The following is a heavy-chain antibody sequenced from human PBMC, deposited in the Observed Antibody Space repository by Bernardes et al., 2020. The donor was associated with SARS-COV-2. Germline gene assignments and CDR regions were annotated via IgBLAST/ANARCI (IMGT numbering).Heavy chain of an antibody. V-gene: IGHV3-23*01. CDR1: GFTFSSYA. D-gene: IGHD3-16*01. CDR3: ANPGVGGWDRFPTEPSMDV. J-gene: IGHJ6*03. CDR2: ISGSGGST. Sequence: GGSLRLSCAASGFTFSSYAMSWVRQAPGKGLEWVSAISGSGGSTYYADSVKGRFTISRDNSKNTLYLQMNSLRAEDTAVYYCANPGVGGWDRFPTEPSMDVWGKGTTVTVSS.